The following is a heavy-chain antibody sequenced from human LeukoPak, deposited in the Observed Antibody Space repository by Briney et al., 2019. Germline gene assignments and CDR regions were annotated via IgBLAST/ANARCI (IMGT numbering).Heavy chain of an antibody. D-gene: IGHD5-18*01. J-gene: IGHJ4*02. V-gene: IGHV3-11*04. CDR2: ISSSGSTM. CDR3: ARGRGYSYGHTDY. CDR1: GFTFSDYY. Sequence: PGGSLRLSCAASGFTFSDYYMTWIRQAPGKGLEWVSYISSSGSTMYYADSVKGRFTISRDNAKNSLYLQMNSLRAEDTAVYSCARGRGYSYGHTDYWGQGTLVTVSS.